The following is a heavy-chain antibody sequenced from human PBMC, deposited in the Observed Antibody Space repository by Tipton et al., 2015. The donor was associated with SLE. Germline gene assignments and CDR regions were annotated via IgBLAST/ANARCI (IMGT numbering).Heavy chain of an antibody. CDR2: IGTAGDP. Sequence: GSLRLSCAASGFTFSSYDMHWVRQATGKGLEWVSAIGTAGDPYYPGSVKGRFTISRDNSKNTLYLQMNSLRAEDTAVYYCAREYSYGWGWFDPWGQGTLVTVSS. D-gene: IGHD5-18*01. CDR1: GFTFSSYD. V-gene: IGHV3-13*05. CDR3: AREYSYGWGWFDP. J-gene: IGHJ5*02.